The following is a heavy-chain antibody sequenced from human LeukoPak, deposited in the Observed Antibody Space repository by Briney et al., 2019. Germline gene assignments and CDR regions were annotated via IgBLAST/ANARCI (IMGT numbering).Heavy chain of an antibody. CDR2: INPSGGST. Sequence: GASVKVSCKASGYTFTSYYMHWVRQAPGQGLEWMGIINPSGGSTSYAQNFQGRVTTTRDTTTSTVYMELSSLRSEDTAVYYCARESGDVQWDLDYWGQGTLVTVPS. CDR1: GYTFTSYY. J-gene: IGHJ4*02. CDR3: ARESGDVQWDLDY. D-gene: IGHD1-26*01. V-gene: IGHV1-46*01.